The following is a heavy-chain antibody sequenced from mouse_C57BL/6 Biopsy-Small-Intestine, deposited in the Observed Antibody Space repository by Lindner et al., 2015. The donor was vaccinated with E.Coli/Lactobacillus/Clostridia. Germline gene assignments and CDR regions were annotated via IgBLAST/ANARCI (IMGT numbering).Heavy chain of an antibody. CDR3: ARMYCSNTNCSYYYYGMDV. Sequence: SVKVSCKVSGYTFTTYGINWVRQAPGQGLEWMGWISTYNGNTNYAQKLQGRVTMTTDTSTSTAYMELRSLRSDDTAVYYCARMYCSNTNCSYYYYGMDVWGQGTTVTVSS. V-gene: IGHV1-53*01. D-gene: IGHD1-1*01. CDR2: ISTYNGNT. CDR1: GYTFTTYG. J-gene: IGHJ1*01.